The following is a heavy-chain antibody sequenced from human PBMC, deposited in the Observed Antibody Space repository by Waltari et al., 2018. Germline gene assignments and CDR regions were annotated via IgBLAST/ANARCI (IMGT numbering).Heavy chain of an antibody. D-gene: IGHD3-10*01. CDR1: GFHFRSYS. CDR2: INSRSNSI. CDR3: EREGKGVSDAFDI. J-gene: IGHJ3*02. Sequence: VQLVESGGGLVQPGGSLRRSCSASGFHFRSYSINWVRQAPGKGLEWISYINSRSNSIYYADSVKGRVTISRDNAKNSVYLQMNSLRGEDTAVYYCEREGKGVSDAFDIWGQGTMVTVSS. V-gene: IGHV3-48*04.